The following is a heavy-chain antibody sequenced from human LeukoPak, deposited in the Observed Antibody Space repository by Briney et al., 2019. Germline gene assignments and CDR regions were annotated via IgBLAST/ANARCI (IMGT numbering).Heavy chain of an antibody. CDR2: IYYSGST. CDR1: GGSVSSGSYY. D-gene: IGHD5-18*01. J-gene: IGHJ4*02. V-gene: IGHV4-61*01. CDR3: ARTSGYSYGY. Sequence: PSETLSLTCSVSGGSVSSGSYYWSWIRQPPGKGLEWIGYIYYSGSTNYNPSLKSRVTISVDTSKNQFSLKLSSVTAADTAVYYCARTSGYSYGYWGQGTLVTVSS.